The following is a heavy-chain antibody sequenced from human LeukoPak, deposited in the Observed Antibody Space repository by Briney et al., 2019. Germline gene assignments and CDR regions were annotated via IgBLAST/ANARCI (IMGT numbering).Heavy chain of an antibody. Sequence: GALRLSCAASGFTFSTYAMNWVRQAPGKGLEWVSVISVSGFSTYYADSVKGRFTISRDNAKSSMWLQMNSLRDEDTAVYYCARDQTPFYWGQGSLVTVSS. CDR2: ISVSGFST. CDR3: ARDQTPFY. D-gene: IGHD2-15*01. J-gene: IGHJ4*02. CDR1: GFTFSTYA. V-gene: IGHV3-23*01.